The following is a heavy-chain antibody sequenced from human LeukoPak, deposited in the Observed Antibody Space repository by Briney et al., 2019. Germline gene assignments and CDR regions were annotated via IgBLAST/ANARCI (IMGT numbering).Heavy chain of an antibody. V-gene: IGHV3-30-3*01. CDR1: GLTFSSYA. CDR2: ISYDGSNK. Sequence: GGSLRLSCAASGLTFSSYAMHWVRQAPGKGLEWVAVISYDGSNKYYADSVKGRFTISRDNAKNSLYLQMNSLRAEDTAVYYCASEYCGGDCYFSWGQGTLVTVSS. CDR3: ASEYCGGDCYFS. D-gene: IGHD2-21*01. J-gene: IGHJ5*02.